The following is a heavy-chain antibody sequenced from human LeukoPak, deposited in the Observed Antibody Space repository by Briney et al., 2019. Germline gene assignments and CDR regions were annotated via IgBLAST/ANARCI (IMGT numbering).Heavy chain of an antibody. D-gene: IGHD6-13*01. CDR3: ARLRSSFPYYYGMDV. V-gene: IGHV4-59*08. J-gene: IGHJ6*02. CDR1: GGSTSSYY. Sequence: SETLSLTCTVSGGSTSSYYWSWIRQPPGKGLEWIGYIYYSGSTNHNPSLKSRVTISVDTSKNQFSLMLSSVTAADTAVYYCARLRSSFPYYYGMDVWGQGTTVTVSS. CDR2: IYYSGST.